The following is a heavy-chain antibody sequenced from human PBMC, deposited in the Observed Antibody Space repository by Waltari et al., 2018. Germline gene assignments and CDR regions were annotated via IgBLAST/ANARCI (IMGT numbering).Heavy chain of an antibody. V-gene: IGHV1-46*01. Sequence: QVQLVQSGAEVKKPGASVKVSCKASGYPFTGYYMHWIRQPPGKGLEWIGSIYHSGSTYYNPSLKSRVTMTTDTSTSTAYMELRSLRSDDTAVYYCARDVWGGGDPNNEYFQHWGQGTLVTVSS. CDR2: IYHSGST. J-gene: IGHJ1*01. CDR1: GYPFTGYY. CDR3: ARDVWGGGDPNNEYFQH. D-gene: IGHD2-21*02.